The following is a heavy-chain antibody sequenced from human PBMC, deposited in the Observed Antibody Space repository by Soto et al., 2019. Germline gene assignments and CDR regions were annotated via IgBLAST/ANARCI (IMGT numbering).Heavy chain of an antibody. CDR2: IWYDGSNK. CDR3: ARDRSGSSWEFDY. CDR1: GFTFSSCG. V-gene: IGHV3-33*01. J-gene: IGHJ4*02. D-gene: IGHD6-13*01. Sequence: GGSLRLSCAASGFTFSSCGMHWVRQAPGKGLEWVAVIWYDGSNKYHADSVKGRFTISRDNSKNTLYLQMNSLRAEDTAVYYCARDRSGSSWEFDYWGQGT.